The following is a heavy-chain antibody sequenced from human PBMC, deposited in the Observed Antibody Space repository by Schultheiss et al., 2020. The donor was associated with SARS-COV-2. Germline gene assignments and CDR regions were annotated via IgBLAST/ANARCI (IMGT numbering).Heavy chain of an antibody. V-gene: IGHV3-30*03. D-gene: IGHD3-22*01. CDR1: GFTFSSYG. CDR3: ARIASTSSGYSTSFDY. CDR2: ISYDGSNK. Sequence: GGSLRLSCAASGFTFSSYGMHWVRQAPGKGLEWVAVISYDGSNKYYADSVKGRFTISRDNSKNTLYLQMNSLRAEDTAVYYCARIASTSSGYSTSFDYWGQGTLVTVSS. J-gene: IGHJ4*02.